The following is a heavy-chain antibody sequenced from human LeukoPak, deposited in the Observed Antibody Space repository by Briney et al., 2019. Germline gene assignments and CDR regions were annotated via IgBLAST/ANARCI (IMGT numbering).Heavy chain of an antibody. CDR2: IYYSGST. V-gene: IGHV4-59*01. CDR3: ARVVVVPAAYSWFDP. CDR1: GGSISSYY. J-gene: IGHJ5*02. Sequence: SETLSLTCTVSGGSISSYYWSWIRQPPGKGLEWIGYIYYSGSTNYNPSLKSRVTISVDTSKNQFSLKLSSVTAADTAVYYCARVVVVPAAYSWFDPWGQGTLVTVSS. D-gene: IGHD2-2*01.